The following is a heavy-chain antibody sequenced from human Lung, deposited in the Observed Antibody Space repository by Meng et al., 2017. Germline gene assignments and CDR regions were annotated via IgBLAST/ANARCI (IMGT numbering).Heavy chain of an antibody. Sequence: QVHLVQSGLEVKKPGASVKVSCKASGYTFTTYGISWLRQAPGQGLEWMGWIDPGNGNRDFAEKFQDRLTMSNDTSSSTVYMELTRPTSDDTAVYYCARDRQWLFDYWGQGALVTVSS. D-gene: IGHD6-19*01. CDR1: GYTFTTYG. V-gene: IGHV1-18*01. CDR3: ARDRQWLFDY. CDR2: IDPGNGNR. J-gene: IGHJ4*02.